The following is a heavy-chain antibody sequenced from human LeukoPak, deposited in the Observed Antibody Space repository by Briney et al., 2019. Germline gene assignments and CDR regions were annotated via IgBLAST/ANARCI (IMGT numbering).Heavy chain of an antibody. V-gene: IGHV4-59*13. J-gene: IGHJ4*02. CDR2: IFYIGST. CDR3: AREAVGSSGYYPFDY. CDR1: GDSIINYY. Sequence: PSETLSLTCTVSGDSIINYYWSWIRQPPGKGMEWMGYIFYIGSTNYNPSLKSRVTISLDTPTNQFSLDLSSVTAADTAVYYCAREAVGSSGYYPFDYWGQGVLVTVSS. D-gene: IGHD3-22*01.